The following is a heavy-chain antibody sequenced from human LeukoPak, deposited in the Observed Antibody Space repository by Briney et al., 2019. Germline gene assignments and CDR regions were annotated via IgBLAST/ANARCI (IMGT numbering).Heavy chain of an antibody. V-gene: IGHV3-21*01. J-gene: IGHJ4*02. CDR2: ISSSSHNI. CDR1: GFTFSSYS. CDR3: ARDLLPNY. Sequence: GGSLRLSCAASGFTFSSYSMTWVRQAPGKGLEWVSSISSSSHNIYYADSVKGRFTISRDNAKNSLYLQMNSLRAEDTAVYYCARDLLPNYWGQGTLVTVSS.